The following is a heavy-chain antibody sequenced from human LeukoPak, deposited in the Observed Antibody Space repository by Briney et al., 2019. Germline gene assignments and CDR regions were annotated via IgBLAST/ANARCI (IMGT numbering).Heavy chain of an antibody. CDR2: IYHSGST. D-gene: IGHD6-6*01. V-gene: IGHV4-30-2*01. J-gene: IGHJ6*02. CDR3: ARCPYANAARPRYYYYYYGMDV. CDR1: GGSISSGGYS. Sequence: SQTLSLTCAVSGGSISSGGYSWSWIRQPPGKGLEWIGYIYHSGSTNYNPSLKSRVTISVDTSKNQFSLELSSVTAADTAVYYCARCPYANAARPRYYYYYYGMDVWGQGTTVTVSS.